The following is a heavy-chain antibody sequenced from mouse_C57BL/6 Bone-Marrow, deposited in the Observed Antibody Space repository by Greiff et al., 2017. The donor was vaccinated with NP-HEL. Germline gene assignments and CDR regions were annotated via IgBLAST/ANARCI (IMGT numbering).Heavy chain of an antibody. CDR2: IDPNSGGT. V-gene: IGHV1-72*01. CDR1: GYTFTSYW. CDR3: ARYYYGSRGWYFDV. Sequence: QVQLQQPGADLVKPGASVKLSCKASGYTFTSYWMHWVKQRPGRGLEWIGRIDPNSGGTKFNEKFKTTATLTVDTPSSTAYMQLSSLTSEDSAVYYCARYYYGSRGWYFDVWGTGTTVTGSS. D-gene: IGHD1-1*01. J-gene: IGHJ1*03.